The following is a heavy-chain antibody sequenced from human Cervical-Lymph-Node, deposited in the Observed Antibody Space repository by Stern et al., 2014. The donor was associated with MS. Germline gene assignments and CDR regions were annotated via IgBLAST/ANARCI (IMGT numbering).Heavy chain of an antibody. CDR3: AVRYCSGGRCYSVPDV. Sequence: QMQLVQSGSEVKKPGASVKVSCKASEYTHNNYLIHWVQQAPGQRPDWMRVINPSGATNYAQKVQDRVTMTTDASTSTFYMELSRLRSEDTAVYYCAVRYCSGGRCYSVPDVWGQGTTVIVSS. D-gene: IGHD2-15*01. V-gene: IGHV1-46*02. CDR2: INPSGAT. CDR1: EYTHNNYL. J-gene: IGHJ6*02.